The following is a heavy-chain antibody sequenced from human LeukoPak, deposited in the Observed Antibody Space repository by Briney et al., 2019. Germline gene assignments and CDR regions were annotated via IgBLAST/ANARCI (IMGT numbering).Heavy chain of an antibody. CDR2: INISGGSA. CDR1: AFTFSSYA. D-gene: IGHD5-24*01. CDR3: AKDLGRDGSEIFDY. J-gene: IGHJ4*02. Sequence: TGGSLRLSCAASAFTFSSYAMSWVRQAPGKGLEWVSTINISGGSAYYADSVKGRFTISRDNSKNTLYLQMNNLRAEDTAVYYCAKDLGRDGSEIFDYWGQGTLVTVSS. V-gene: IGHV3-23*01.